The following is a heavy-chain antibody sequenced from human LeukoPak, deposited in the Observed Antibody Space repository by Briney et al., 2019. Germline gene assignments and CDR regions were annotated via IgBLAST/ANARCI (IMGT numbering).Heavy chain of an antibody. V-gene: IGHV3-7*01. CDR1: GFTFSSSW. J-gene: IGHJ3*02. CDR2: IKEDGTAK. CDR3: TRDSGYNAFDT. Sequence: GGSLRLSCAASGFTFSSSWMAWVRQAPGKGLEWVGNIKEDGTAKNYVVSVRGRFTISRDNAKNSLYLQMNSLRGEDTAVYYCTRDSGYNAFDTWGQGTMVTVSS. D-gene: IGHD5-12*01.